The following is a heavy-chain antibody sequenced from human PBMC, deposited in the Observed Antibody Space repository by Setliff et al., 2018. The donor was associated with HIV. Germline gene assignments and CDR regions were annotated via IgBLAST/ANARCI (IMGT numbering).Heavy chain of an antibody. CDR3: ATGGFWSGALYALDI. J-gene: IGHJ3*02. V-gene: IGHV3-23*01. CDR2: TGGRT. D-gene: IGHD3-3*01. CDR1: GFTFSTYA. Sequence: GGSLRLSCATSGFTFSTYAMNWVRQAPGKGLEWVSVTGGRTYYADSVRGRFTISRDNSKNTLYLQMNSLRAEDTAVYYCATGGFWSGALYALDIWGQGTMVTVSS.